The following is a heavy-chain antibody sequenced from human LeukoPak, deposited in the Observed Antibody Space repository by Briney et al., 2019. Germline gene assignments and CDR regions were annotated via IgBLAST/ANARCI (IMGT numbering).Heavy chain of an antibody. D-gene: IGHD1/OR15-1a*01. CDR2: IRCDGSNK. CDR1: GFTFTNYG. CDR3: AKQGEQFVYYDYYMDI. V-gene: IGHV3-30*02. Sequence: GGSLRLSCAASGFTFTNYGMHWVRQAPGKGLEWVTFIRCDGSNKYYTDSVMGRFTISRDNSQNTLYLQMNSLRFEDTAVYYCAKQGEQFVYYDYYMDIWGKGTTVTVSS. J-gene: IGHJ6*03.